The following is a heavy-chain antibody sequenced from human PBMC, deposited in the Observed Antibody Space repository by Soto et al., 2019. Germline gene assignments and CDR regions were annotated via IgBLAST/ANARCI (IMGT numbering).Heavy chain of an antibody. CDR1: GDSVRNGGYY. Sequence: QVQLQESGPGLVKPSQTLSLTCTVSGDSVRNGGYYWNWIRQYPGKGLEWIGYIYYTGSTSYNPSLESRLTISADTSKNQFSLRXXXXTAADTAVYYCAREXAATPYFEYWGQGALVTISS. J-gene: IGHJ4*02. CDR2: IYYTGST. V-gene: IGHV4-31*03. CDR3: AREXAATPYFEY. D-gene: IGHD2-15*01.